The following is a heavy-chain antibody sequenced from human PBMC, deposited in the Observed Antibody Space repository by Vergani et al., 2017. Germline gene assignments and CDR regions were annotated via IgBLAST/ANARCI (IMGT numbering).Heavy chain of an antibody. D-gene: IGHD4-17*01. CDR2: IKSKTDGGKT. CDR1: GFTFSNAW. J-gene: IGHJ6*02. CDR3: XRVRSDDYGDFGVLYYYGMDV. V-gene: IGHV3-15*01. Sequence: EVQLVESGGGLVKPGGSLRLSCAASGFTFSNAWMSWVRQAPGKGLEWVGRIKSKTDGGKTDYAAPVKGRFTISRDDSKNTLYLQMNSLKTEDTAVYYCXRVRSDDYGDFGVLYYYGMDVWGQGTTVTVSS.